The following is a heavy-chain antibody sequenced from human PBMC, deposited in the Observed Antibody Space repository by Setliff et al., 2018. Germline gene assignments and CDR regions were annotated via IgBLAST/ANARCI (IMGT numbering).Heavy chain of an antibody. CDR3: TRDRRNIVVAVVNAAFDI. J-gene: IGHJ3*02. CDR2: ISVYNGYI. CDR1: GYTFTSSG. Sequence: ASVKVSCKASGYTFTSSGISWVRQAPGQGLEWMGWISVYNGYIVYAQKLQGRVTMTTDTSTSTAYMELRSLRSDDTAVYYCTRDRRNIVVAVVNAAFDIWGQGTMVTVSS. V-gene: IGHV1-18*01. D-gene: IGHD2-15*01.